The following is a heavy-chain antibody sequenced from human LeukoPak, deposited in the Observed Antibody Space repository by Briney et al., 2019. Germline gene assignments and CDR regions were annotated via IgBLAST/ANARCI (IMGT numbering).Heavy chain of an antibody. V-gene: IGHV1-2*06. CDR1: GYTFTANY. Sequence: ASVKVPCKASGYTFTANYIHWVRQAPGQGLEWVGRIHPKSGGANYAQKFRDRVTLTRDTSINTAYMELSGLRSDDAAVYYCARAYYDSSGYFGWGTDYYYYYMDVWGEGTTVTISS. CDR2: IHPKSGGA. J-gene: IGHJ6*03. D-gene: IGHD3-22*01. CDR3: ARAYYDSSGYFGWGTDYYYYYMDV.